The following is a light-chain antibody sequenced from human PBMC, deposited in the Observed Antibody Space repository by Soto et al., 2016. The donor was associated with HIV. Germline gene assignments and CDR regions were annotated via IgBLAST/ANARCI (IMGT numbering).Light chain of an antibody. J-gene: IGKJ1*01. Sequence: QSPQLLIYLGSNRASGVPDRFSGSASGTEFTLKITTVEAEDVGVYYCMQTLLFWTFGQGTKVEIK. CDR2: LGS. V-gene: IGKV2-28*01. CDR3: MQTLLFWT.